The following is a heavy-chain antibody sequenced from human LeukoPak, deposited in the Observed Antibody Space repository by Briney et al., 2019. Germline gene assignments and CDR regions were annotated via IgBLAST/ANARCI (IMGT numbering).Heavy chain of an antibody. CDR1: GGSFSGYY. CDR3: ARGPYVFYDFWSGYRVDAFDI. D-gene: IGHD3-3*01. J-gene: IGHJ3*02. CDR2: INHSGST. V-gene: IGHV4-34*01. Sequence: SETLSLTCAVYGGSFSGYYWSWIRQPPGEGLEWIGEINHSGSTNYNPSLKSRVTISVDTSKNQFSLKLSSVTAADTAVYYCARGPYVFYDFWSGYRVDAFDIWGQGTMVTVSS.